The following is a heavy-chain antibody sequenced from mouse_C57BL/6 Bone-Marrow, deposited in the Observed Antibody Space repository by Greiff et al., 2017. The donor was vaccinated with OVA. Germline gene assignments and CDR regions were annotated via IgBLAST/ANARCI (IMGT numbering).Heavy chain of an antibody. V-gene: IGHV1-76*01. D-gene: IGHD2-2*01. CDR2: IYPGSGNI. Sequence: VQLQQSGAELVRPGASVKLSCKASGYTFTDYYISWVKQRPGQGLEWIGRIYPGSGNIYYNEKFKGKATLTVEKSSSTAYMQLSGLTSDDSAVYCSARSERLRDYVDYWGQGTTLTVSS. CDR3: ARSERLRDYVDY. CDR1: GYTFTDYY. J-gene: IGHJ2*01.